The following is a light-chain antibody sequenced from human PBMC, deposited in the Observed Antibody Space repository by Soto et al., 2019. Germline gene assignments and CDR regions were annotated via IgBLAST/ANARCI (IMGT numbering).Light chain of an antibody. Sequence: ILLTQSPSSLSASVGDGVTITCRASQGIDTSLAWYQQKPGKAPKLLIHAASNFQSGVPSRFSGSGSGTHFTLTISSLQPEDFATYYCQQLHGYPITFGQGTRLEIK. CDR1: QGIDTS. J-gene: IGKJ5*01. V-gene: IGKV1-9*01. CDR2: AAS. CDR3: QQLHGYPIT.